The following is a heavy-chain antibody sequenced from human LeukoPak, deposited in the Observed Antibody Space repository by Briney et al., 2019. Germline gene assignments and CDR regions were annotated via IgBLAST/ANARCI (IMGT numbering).Heavy chain of an antibody. Sequence: PGGSLRLSCAASGFTFNNYWVSWVRQAAGKGLEWVANIKHDEIEKYYVDSVKGRFTIYRDNAKNSVFLQMNSLRVEDTAIYYCTRVPYGDYWSSDYWGQGTLVTVSS. CDR1: GFTFNNYW. V-gene: IGHV3-7*01. D-gene: IGHD4-17*01. CDR3: TRVPYGDYWSSDY. CDR2: IKHDEIEK. J-gene: IGHJ4*02.